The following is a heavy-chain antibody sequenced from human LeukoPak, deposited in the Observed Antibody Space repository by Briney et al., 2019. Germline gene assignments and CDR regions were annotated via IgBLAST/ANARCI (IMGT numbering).Heavy chain of an antibody. CDR2: ISGSGGST. V-gene: IGHV3-23*01. Sequence: GGSLRLSCAASGFTFNSYAMSWVRQAPGKGLEWVSAISGSGGSTYYADSVKGRFTISRDNSKNTLYLQMNSLRAEDTAVYYCAKAIQSYCSGGSCYGLDYWGQETLVTVSS. CDR1: GFTFNSYA. CDR3: AKAIQSYCSGGSCYGLDY. J-gene: IGHJ4*02. D-gene: IGHD2-15*01.